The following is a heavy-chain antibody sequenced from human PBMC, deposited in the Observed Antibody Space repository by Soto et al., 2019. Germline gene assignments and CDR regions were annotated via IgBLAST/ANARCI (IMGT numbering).Heavy chain of an antibody. J-gene: IGHJ3*01. V-gene: IGHV3-74*01. CDR3: ARSLPGTYGAFDL. CDR2: ISGDGSST. Sequence: GGSLRLSCAASEFTFRSYWMHWVRQSPGKGPVWVSRISGDGSSTNYADSVKGRFTISRDNAKNTVYLQIDSLRAEDTAVYYCARSLPGTYGAFDLWGQGTMVTVS. D-gene: IGHD1-7*01. CDR1: EFTFRSYW.